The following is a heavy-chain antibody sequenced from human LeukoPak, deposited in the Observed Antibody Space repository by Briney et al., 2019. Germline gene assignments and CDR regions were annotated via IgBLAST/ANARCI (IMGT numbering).Heavy chain of an antibody. J-gene: IGHJ4*02. V-gene: IGHV1-2*03. CDR2: INPNSGGT. CDR3: ARSSGWKYNIDY. D-gene: IGHD6-19*01. CDR1: GYTFTSYG. Sequence: LAASVKVSCKASGYTFTSYGISWVRQAPGQGLEWMGWINPNSGGTNYAQKFQGRVTMTRDTSISTAYMELSRLRSDDTAMYYCARSSGWKYNIDYWGQGTLVTVSS.